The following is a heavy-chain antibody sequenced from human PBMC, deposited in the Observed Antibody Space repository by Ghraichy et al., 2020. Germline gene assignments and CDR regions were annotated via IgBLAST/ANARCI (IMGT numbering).Heavy chain of an antibody. D-gene: IGHD2-15*01. Sequence: ASVKVSCKASGYTFTSYGISWVRQAPGQGLEWMGWISAYNGNTNYAQKLQGRVTMTTDTSTSTAYMELRGLGSDDTAVYYCARSFSIVVVVAAHLDYYGMDVWGQGTTVTVSS. CDR2: ISAYNGNT. J-gene: IGHJ6*02. CDR1: GYTFTSYG. CDR3: ARSFSIVVVVAAHLDYYGMDV. V-gene: IGHV1-18*01.